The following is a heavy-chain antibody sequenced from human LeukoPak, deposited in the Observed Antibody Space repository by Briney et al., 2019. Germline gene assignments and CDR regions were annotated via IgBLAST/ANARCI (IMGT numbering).Heavy chain of an antibody. CDR1: GFTFSDHY. CDR2: IKSKTDGGTT. Sequence: GGSLRLSCAASGFTFSDHYMDWVRQAPGKGLEWVGRIKSKTDGGTTDYAAPVKGRFTISRDDSKNTLYLQMNSLKTEDTAVYYCTTDLYYDSSGYYSWVDYWGQGTLVTVSS. CDR3: TTDLYYDSSGYYSWVDY. J-gene: IGHJ4*02. D-gene: IGHD3-22*01. V-gene: IGHV3-15*01.